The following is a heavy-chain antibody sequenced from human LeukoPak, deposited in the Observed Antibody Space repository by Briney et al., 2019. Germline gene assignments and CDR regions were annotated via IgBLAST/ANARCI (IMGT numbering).Heavy chain of an antibody. V-gene: IGHV3-30*18. CDR3: AKDSRPEWFGELFGDY. Sequence: GRSLRLSCAASGFTFSSYGMHWVRQAPGKGLEWVAVISYDGSNKYYADSVKGRFTISRDNSKNTLYLQMNSLRAEDTAVYYCAKDSRPEWFGELFGDYWGQGTLVTVSS. D-gene: IGHD3-10*01. J-gene: IGHJ4*02. CDR1: GFTFSSYG. CDR2: ISYDGSNK.